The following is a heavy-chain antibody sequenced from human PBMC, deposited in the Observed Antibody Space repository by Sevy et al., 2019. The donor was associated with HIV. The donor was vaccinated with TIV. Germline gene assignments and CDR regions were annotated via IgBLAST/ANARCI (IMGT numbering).Heavy chain of an antibody. Sequence: SETLSLTCTVSGGSMTNYFWSWIRQPPGKGLEWIGYMYYSGSTNYNPSLKSRVTISGDTSKNQFSLKLRSVTAADTAVYYCARESTRATGDFDYWGQGTLVTVSS. CDR3: ARESTRATGDFDY. J-gene: IGHJ4*02. CDR2: MYYSGST. V-gene: IGHV4-59*01. CDR1: GGSMTNYF. D-gene: IGHD1-1*01.